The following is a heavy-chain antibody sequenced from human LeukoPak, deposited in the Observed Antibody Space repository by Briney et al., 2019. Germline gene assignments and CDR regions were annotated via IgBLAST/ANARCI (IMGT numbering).Heavy chain of an antibody. CDR2: IYYSGST. CDR3: ARADMVRGVIHDY. Sequence: SETLSLTXTVSGGFISSYYWSWIRQPPGKGLEWIGYIYYSGSTNYNPSLKSRVTISVDTSKNQFSLKLSSVTAADTAVYYCARADMVRGVIHDYWGQGTLVTVSS. V-gene: IGHV4-59*01. J-gene: IGHJ4*02. D-gene: IGHD3-10*01. CDR1: GGFISSYY.